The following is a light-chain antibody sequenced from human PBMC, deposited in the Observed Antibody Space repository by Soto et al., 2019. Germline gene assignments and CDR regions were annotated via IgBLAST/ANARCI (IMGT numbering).Light chain of an antibody. CDR1: QTVGRNY. CDR3: QQYAQSPMT. J-gene: IGKJ1*01. V-gene: IGKV3-20*01. CDR2: DAS. Sequence: EIVLTQSPGTLSLSPGEGATLSCRASQTVGRNYLAWYQQKAGQAPRPLIYDASTRATGVADRFSGSGSGTDFTLTISRLEPEDFAVYYCQQYAQSPMTFGQGTKVDIK.